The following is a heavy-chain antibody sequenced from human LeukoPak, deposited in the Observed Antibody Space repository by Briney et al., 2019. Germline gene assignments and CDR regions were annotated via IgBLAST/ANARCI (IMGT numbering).Heavy chain of an antibody. V-gene: IGHV1-69*05. Sequence: SVKVSCKASGGTFSSCAISWVRQAPGQGLEWMGRIIPIFGTANYAQKFQGRVTITTDESTSTAYMELSSLRSEDTAVCYCARDLGYSGSYVFDYWGQGTLVTVSS. J-gene: IGHJ4*02. CDR2: IIPIFGTA. CDR1: GGTFSSCA. CDR3: ARDLGYSGSYVFDY. D-gene: IGHD1-26*01.